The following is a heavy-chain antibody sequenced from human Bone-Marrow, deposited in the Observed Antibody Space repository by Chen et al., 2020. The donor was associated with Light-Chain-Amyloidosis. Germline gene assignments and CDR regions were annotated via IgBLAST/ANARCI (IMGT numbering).Heavy chain of an antibody. V-gene: IGHV5-51*01. CDR3: ARRRDGYNFDY. CDR2: IYPDDSDA. CDR1: GYTFPNYW. D-gene: IGHD5-12*01. J-gene: IGHJ4*02. Sequence: EVQLKQSGPEVKKSGESLKISCKGSGYTFPNYWIAWVRQMPGKGLEWMGVIYPDDSDARYSPSFEGQVTISADKSITTAYLQWRSLKAADTAMYYCARRRDGYNFDYWGQGTLVTVSS.